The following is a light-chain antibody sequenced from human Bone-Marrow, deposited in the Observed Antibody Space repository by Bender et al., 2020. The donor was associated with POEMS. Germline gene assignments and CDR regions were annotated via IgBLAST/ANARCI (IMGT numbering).Light chain of an antibody. J-gene: IGLJ1*01. CDR3: CSYVGSSTFYV. V-gene: IGLV2-14*03. CDR2: DVS. CDR1: SSDVGGYNY. Sequence: QSALTQPASVSGSLGQSITISCTGTSSDVGGYNYVSWYQQRPGETPKLIIYDVSFRPSGVSNRFSGSESGNTASLTISGLQAEDEADYYCCSYVGSSTFYVFGSGTKVTVL.